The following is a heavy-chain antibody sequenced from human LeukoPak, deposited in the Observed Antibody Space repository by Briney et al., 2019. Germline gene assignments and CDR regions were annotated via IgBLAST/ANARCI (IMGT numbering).Heavy chain of an antibody. Sequence: SETLSLTCTVSGGSISSYYWSWIRQPPGKGLEWIGYIYYSGSTNYNPSLKSRVTISVDTSKNQFSLKLSSVTAADTAVYYCARNDYYYHDMDVWGQGTTVTVSS. CDR1: GGSISSYY. J-gene: IGHJ6*02. V-gene: IGHV4-59*01. CDR3: ARNDYYYHDMDV. CDR2: IYYSGST.